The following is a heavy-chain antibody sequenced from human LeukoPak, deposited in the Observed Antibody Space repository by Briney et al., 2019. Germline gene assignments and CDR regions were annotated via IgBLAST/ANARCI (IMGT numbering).Heavy chain of an antibody. CDR1: GFTFDDYA. J-gene: IGHJ6*02. D-gene: IGHD2-15*01. V-gene: IGHV3-9*01. Sequence: GGSLRLSCAASGFTFDDYAMHWVRQVPGKGLEWVSGISWNSGSIGYADSVKGRFTISRDNAKNSLYLQMNSLRAEDTAVYYCARLRYYGMDVWGQGTTVTVSS. CDR3: ARLRYYGMDV. CDR2: ISWNSGSI.